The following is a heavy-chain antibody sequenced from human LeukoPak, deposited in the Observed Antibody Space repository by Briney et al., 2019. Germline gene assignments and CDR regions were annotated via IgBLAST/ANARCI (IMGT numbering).Heavy chain of an antibody. CDR1: GGTFSSYA. V-gene: IGHV1-69*13. CDR2: IIPIFGTA. D-gene: IGHD3-3*02. CDR3: AADSNPYYYMDV. J-gene: IGHJ6*03. Sequence: ASVKVSCKASGGTFSSYAISWVRQAPGQGLEWMGGIIPIFGTANYAQKFQGRVTITADESTSTAYMELSSLRSEDTAVYYCAADSNPYYYMDVWGKGTTVTVSS.